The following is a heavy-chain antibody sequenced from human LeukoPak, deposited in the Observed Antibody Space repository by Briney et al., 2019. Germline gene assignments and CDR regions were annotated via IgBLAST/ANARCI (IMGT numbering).Heavy chain of an antibody. V-gene: IGHV4-34*01. J-gene: IGHJ6*03. D-gene: IGHD3-22*01. CDR1: GGSFSGYY. CDR2: INHSGST. Sequence: SETLSLTCAVYGGSFSGYYWSWIRQPPGKGLEWIGEINHSGSTNYNPSLKSRVTMSVDTSKNQFSLKLSSVTAADTAVYYCARGPHGSSGYYGSQYYYYMDVWGKGTTVTISS. CDR3: ARGPHGSSGYYGSQYYYYMDV.